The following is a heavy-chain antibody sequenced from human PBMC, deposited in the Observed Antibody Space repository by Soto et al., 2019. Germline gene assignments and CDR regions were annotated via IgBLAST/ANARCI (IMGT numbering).Heavy chain of an antibody. V-gene: IGHV3-21*01. Sequence: EVQLVESGGGLVKPGGSLRLSCAASGFTFSTYSMNWVRQAPGKGLEWVSSISSSSSYIYYADSVKGRFTISRDNAKNSLYLQMNSLRAEDTAVYYCAIDRGGDLKAFDSWGQGTMVTVSS. D-gene: IGHD3-10*01. CDR1: GFTFSTYS. CDR2: ISSSSSYI. J-gene: IGHJ3*02. CDR3: AIDRGGDLKAFDS.